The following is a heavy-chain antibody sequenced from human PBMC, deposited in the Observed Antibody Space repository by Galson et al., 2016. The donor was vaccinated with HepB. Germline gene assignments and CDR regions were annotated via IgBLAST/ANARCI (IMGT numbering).Heavy chain of an antibody. V-gene: IGHV2-5*02. Sequence: PALVKPTQTLTPTCSFSGFSITTNGVGVGWIRQPPGKPLEWHAIFYWDDDKRHNPSLKTRLTITKDTSKNQVFLTTTNMEPADTGAYYCAHSLRRGSCGGGSCYYFDSWGQGTLVTVSS. J-gene: IGHJ4*02. CDR3: AHSLRRGSCGGGSCYYFDS. CDR2: FYWDDDK. D-gene: IGHD2-15*01. CDR1: GFSITTNGVG.